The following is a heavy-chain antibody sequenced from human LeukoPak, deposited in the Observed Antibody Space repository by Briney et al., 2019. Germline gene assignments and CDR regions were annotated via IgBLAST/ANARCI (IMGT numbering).Heavy chain of an antibody. J-gene: IGHJ6*02. CDR2: TYYRSKWYN. D-gene: IGHD6-13*01. CDR1: GDSVSSNSAA. CDR3: ARVTYSSSSPYYYYGMDV. Sequence: SQTLSLTCAISGDSVSSNSAAWNWIRQSPSRGLEWLGRTYYRSKWYNDYAVSVKSRITINPDTSKNQFSLQLNSVTPEDTAAYYCARVTYSSSSPYYYYGMDVWGQGTTVTVSS. V-gene: IGHV6-1*01.